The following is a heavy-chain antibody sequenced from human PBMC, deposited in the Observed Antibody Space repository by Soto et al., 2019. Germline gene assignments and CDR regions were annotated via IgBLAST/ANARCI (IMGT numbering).Heavy chain of an antibody. V-gene: IGHV1-3*01. J-gene: IGHJ4*02. CDR1: GYTFTSYA. CDR3: ARTLVGATPADY. CDR2: INAGNGNT. D-gene: IGHD1-26*01. Sequence: QVQLVQSGAEVKKPGASVKVSCKASGYTFTSYAMHWVRQAPGQRLEWVEWINAGNGNTKYSQKFQGRVTITRDTSASTAYMELSSLRSEDTAVYYCARTLVGATPADYWGQGTLVTVSP.